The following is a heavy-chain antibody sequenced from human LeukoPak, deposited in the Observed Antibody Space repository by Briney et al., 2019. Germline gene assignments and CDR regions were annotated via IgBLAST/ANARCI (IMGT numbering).Heavy chain of an antibody. CDR2: IKEDGSQK. D-gene: IGHD4-17*01. CDR1: GFTFSDSW. V-gene: IGHV3-7*01. Sequence: GGSLRLSCAASGFTFSDSWMSWVRQAPGKGLEWVANIKEDGSQKYYVEPVKGRFTISRDNAKSSLFLQMNYLGVEDTAVYYCGRDLPTVTSIDYWGQGTLVTVSS. CDR3: GRDLPTVTSIDY. J-gene: IGHJ4*02.